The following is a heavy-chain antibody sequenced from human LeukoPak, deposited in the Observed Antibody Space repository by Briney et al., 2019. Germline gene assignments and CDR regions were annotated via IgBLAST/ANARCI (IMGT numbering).Heavy chain of an antibody. V-gene: IGHV4-59*01. D-gene: IGHD5-18*01. Sequence: PSETLSLTCTVSGDSITNYYWSWYRQPPGQGLEWIGYIYYSGNTNYNPSLKSRVTISVDKSKNQFSLKLRSVTAADTAVYYCARVKRYSYGSFFDYWGQGTLVTVSS. CDR1: GDSITNYY. CDR3: ARVKRYSYGSFFDY. J-gene: IGHJ4*02. CDR2: IYYSGNT.